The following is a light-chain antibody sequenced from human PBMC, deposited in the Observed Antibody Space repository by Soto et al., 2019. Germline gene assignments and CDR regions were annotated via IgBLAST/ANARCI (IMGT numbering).Light chain of an antibody. CDR2: GAS. V-gene: IGKV3-20*01. CDR1: QSVSSSY. Sequence: EMVLTQSPGTLSLSPGERATLSCRASQSVSSSYLAWYQQKPGQAPRLLIYGASSRATGIPDRFSGSGSGTDFTLTISRLEPDDFAVYYCQHFGISPWTFGQGTKVEIK. J-gene: IGKJ1*01. CDR3: QHFGISPWT.